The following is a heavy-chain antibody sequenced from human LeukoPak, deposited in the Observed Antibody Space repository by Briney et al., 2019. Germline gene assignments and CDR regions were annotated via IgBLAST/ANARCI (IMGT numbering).Heavy chain of an antibody. Sequence: SETLSLTCTVSGGSISSHYWSWLRQPPGKGLEWLGYIYYSGSTNYNPSLKSRVTISVDTSKNQFSLKLSSVTAADTAVYYCARENEGYCSSTSCFSNWFDPWGQGTLVTVSS. CDR2: IYYSGST. CDR1: GGSISSHY. V-gene: IGHV4-59*11. D-gene: IGHD2-2*01. J-gene: IGHJ5*02. CDR3: ARENEGYCSSTSCFSNWFDP.